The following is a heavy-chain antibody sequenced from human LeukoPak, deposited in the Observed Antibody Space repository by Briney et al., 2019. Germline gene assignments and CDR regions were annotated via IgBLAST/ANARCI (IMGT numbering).Heavy chain of an antibody. CDR3: ARRAGTAFWWDWSDP. D-gene: IGHD1-1*01. Sequence: KPSETLSLTCTVSGGSISGYYWSWIRQPPGKGLEWIGEINHSGSTNYNPSLKSRVTISVDTSKNQFSLKLSSVTAADTAVYYCARRAGTAFWWDWSDPWGQGTLVTVSS. J-gene: IGHJ5*02. CDR1: GGSISGYY. V-gene: IGHV4-34*01. CDR2: INHSGST.